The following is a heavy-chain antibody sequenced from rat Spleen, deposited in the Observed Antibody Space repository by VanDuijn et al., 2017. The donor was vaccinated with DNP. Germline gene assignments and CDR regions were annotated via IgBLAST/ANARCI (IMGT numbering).Heavy chain of an antibody. CDR2: ISTSGGST. CDR3: ARQLTPDY. V-gene: IGHV5S23*01. J-gene: IGHJ2*01. D-gene: IGHD5-1*01. CDR1: GFTFSNYD. Sequence: EVQLVESGGGLVQPGGSLKLSCAASGFTFSNYDMAWVRQAPTKGLEWVASISTSGGSTYYRDSVKGRFTVSRDNAKSTLYLQMDSLRSEDTATYYCARQLTPDYWGQGVMVTVSS.